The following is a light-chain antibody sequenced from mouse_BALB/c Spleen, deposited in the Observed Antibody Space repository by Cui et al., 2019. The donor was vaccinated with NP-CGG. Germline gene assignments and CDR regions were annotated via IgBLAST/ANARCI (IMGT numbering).Light chain of an antibody. CDR2: GTN. CDR1: TGAVSTSNH. Sequence: QAVVTQESALTTSPGETVTLTCRSRTGAVSTSNHANWVQEKPDHLFTGLIGGTNNRAPGVPARFSGSLIGDKAALTITGAQTEDEAIYFCALWYSNHWVFGGGTKLTVL. J-gene: IGLJ1*01. CDR3: ALWYSNHWV. V-gene: IGLV1*01.